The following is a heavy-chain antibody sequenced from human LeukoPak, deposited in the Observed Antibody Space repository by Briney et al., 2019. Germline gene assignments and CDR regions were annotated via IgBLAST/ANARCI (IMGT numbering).Heavy chain of an antibody. Sequence: SVKVSCKASGGTFSSYAISWVQQAPGQGLEWMGGIIPIFGTANYAQKFQGRVTITTDESTSTAYMELSSLRSEDTAVYYCARMGGRVVPAAIRDNWFDPWGQGTLVTVSS. CDR1: GGTFSSYA. CDR3: ARMGGRVVPAAIRDNWFDP. V-gene: IGHV1-69*05. D-gene: IGHD2-2*02. J-gene: IGHJ5*02. CDR2: IIPIFGTA.